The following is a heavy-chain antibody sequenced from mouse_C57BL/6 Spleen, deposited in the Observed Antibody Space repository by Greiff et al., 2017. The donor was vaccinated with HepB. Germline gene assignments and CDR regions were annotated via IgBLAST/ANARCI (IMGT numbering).Heavy chain of an antibody. V-gene: IGHV1-18*01. D-gene: IGHD1-1*01. J-gene: IGHJ2*01. CDR2: INPNNGGT. Sequence: EVQLQQSGPELVKPGASVKIPCEASGYTFTDYNMDWVKQSHGKSLEWIGDINPNNGGTIYNQKFKGKATLTVDKSSSTAYMELRSLTSEDTAVYYCARRGYYGLDYWGQGTTLTVSS. CDR3: ARRGYYGLDY. CDR1: GYTFTDYN.